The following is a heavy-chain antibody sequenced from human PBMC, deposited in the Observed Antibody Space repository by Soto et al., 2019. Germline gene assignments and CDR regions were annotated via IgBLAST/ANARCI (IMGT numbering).Heavy chain of an antibody. V-gene: IGHV1-46*03. D-gene: IGHD2-2*01. Sequence: GASVKVSCKASGYIFTNYYMHWVRQAPGQGLEWMGIINPSGGSTSYAQRFQGRVTMTMDTSTSTVYMELSSLRSEDTAVYYCARDFVVVPSALYYFDYWGQGTLVTVSS. CDR2: INPSGGST. J-gene: IGHJ4*02. CDR1: GYIFTNYY. CDR3: ARDFVVVPSALYYFDY.